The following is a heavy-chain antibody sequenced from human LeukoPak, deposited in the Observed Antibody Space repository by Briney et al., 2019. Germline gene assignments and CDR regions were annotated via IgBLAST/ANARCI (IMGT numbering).Heavy chain of an antibody. CDR3: ARLANCGGDCYPAFED. D-gene: IGHD2-21*02. CDR1: GGTFSSYA. V-gene: IGHV1-69*05. J-gene: IGHJ4*02. CDR2: IIPIFGTA. Sequence: ASVKVSCKASGGTFSSYAISWVRQAPGQGLEWMGRIIPIFGTANYAQKFQGRVTITTDESTSTAYMELSSLRSEDTAVYYCARLANCGGDCYPAFEDWGQGTLVTVSS.